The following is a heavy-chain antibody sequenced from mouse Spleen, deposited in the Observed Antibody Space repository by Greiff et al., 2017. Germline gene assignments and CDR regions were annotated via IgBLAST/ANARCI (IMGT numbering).Heavy chain of an antibody. D-gene: IGHD1-1*01. J-gene: IGHJ3*01. CDR1: GFTFRDYY. CDR2: INYDGSST. CDR3: AREDYGRRFAY. V-gene: IGHV5-16*01. Sequence: EVKLVESEGGLVQPGSSMKLSCTASGFTFRDYYMAWVRQVPEKGLEWVANINYDGSSTYYLDSLKSRFIISRDNAKNILYLQMSSLKSEDTATYYCAREDYGRRFAYWGQGTLVTVSA.